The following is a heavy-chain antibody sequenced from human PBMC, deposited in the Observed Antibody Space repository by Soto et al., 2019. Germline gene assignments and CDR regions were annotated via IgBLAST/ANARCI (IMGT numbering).Heavy chain of an antibody. CDR2: IIPILGIA. CDR1: GGTFSSYT. J-gene: IGHJ4*02. D-gene: IGHD5-12*01. Sequence: QVQLVQSGAEVKKPGSSVKVSCKASGGTFSSYTISWVRQAPGQGLEWMGRIIPILGIANYAQKFRGRVTINADKSTSTAYMELSSLRSEDTAVYYCARADSGQQTYYFDYWGQGTLVTVSS. CDR3: ARADSGQQTYYFDY. V-gene: IGHV1-69*02.